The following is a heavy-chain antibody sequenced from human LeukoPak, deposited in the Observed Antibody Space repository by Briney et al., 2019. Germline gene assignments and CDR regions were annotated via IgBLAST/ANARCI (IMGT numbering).Heavy chain of an antibody. CDR3: ARSGTIFGAVTL. D-gene: IGHD3-3*01. J-gene: IGHJ4*02. CDR2: INPSGDST. V-gene: IGHV1-46*01. CDR1: GYTFTNYY. Sequence: ASVKVSCKASGYTFTNYYIHWVRQAPGQGLEWIGVINPSGDSTNSAQKFQGRVTMTRDTSTSTVYMELRSLRSDDTAVYFCARSGTIFGAVTLWGQGTLVTVSS.